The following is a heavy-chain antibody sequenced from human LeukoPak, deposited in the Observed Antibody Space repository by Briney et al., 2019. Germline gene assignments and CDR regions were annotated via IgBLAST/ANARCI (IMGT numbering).Heavy chain of an antibody. D-gene: IGHD2-2*01. J-gene: IGHJ4*02. V-gene: IGHV1-18*01. Sequence: ASVKVSCKASGYTFTSYGIIWVRQAPGQGLEWMGWISAYNGNTNYAQKLQGRVTMTTDTSTSTAYMELRSLRSDDTAVYYCAREAGTYCSSTSCYFDYWGQGTLVTVSS. CDR1: GYTFTSYG. CDR2: ISAYNGNT. CDR3: AREAGTYCSSTSCYFDY.